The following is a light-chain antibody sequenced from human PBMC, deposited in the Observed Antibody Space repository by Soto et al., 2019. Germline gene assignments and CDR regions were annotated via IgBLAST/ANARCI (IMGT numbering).Light chain of an antibody. CDR1: SSDVGNYNL. CDR3: CSYAGSSTMT. CDR2: EDT. Sequence: QSALSQPASVSGSRGQSITISCTGTSSDVGNYNLVSWYQQYPGKAPKLMIFEDTKRPSGVSHRFSGSKSGNTASLTIAGLQPEDAADYYRCSYAGSSTMTFGGGTKVTVL. V-gene: IGLV2-23*01. J-gene: IGLJ2*01.